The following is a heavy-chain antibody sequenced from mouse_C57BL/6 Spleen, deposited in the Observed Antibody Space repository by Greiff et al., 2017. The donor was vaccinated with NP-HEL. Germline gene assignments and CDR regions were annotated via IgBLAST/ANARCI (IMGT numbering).Heavy chain of an antibody. CDR2: INPGSGGT. J-gene: IGHJ2*01. V-gene: IGHV1-54*01. Sequence: VQLQQSGAELVRPGTSVKVSCKASGYAFTNYLIEWVKQRPGQGLEWIGVINPGSGGTNYNEKFKGKATLTADKSSSTAYMQLSSLTSEDSAVYVCARRAYGSSLYYFDYWGQGTTLTVSS. D-gene: IGHD1-1*01. CDR1: GYAFTNYL. CDR3: ARRAYGSSLYYFDY.